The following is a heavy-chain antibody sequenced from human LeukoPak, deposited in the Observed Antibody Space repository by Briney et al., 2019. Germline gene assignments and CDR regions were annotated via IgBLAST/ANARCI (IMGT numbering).Heavy chain of an antibody. J-gene: IGHJ4*02. V-gene: IGHV4-59*01. CDR2: IYYSGST. CDR3: ARLSSRYYDSSGYPDY. D-gene: IGHD3-22*01. CDR1: GGSISSYY. Sequence: SETLSLTCTVSGGSISSYYWSWIRQPPGKGLEWIGYIYYSGSTNYNPSLKSRVTISVDTSKNQFSLKLSSVTAADTAVYYCARLSSRYYDSSGYPDYWGQGTLVTVSS.